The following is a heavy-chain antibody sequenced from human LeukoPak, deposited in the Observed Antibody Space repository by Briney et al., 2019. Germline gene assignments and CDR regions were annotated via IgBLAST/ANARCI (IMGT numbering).Heavy chain of an antibody. Sequence: GGSLRLSCAASGFTFSSYGMSWVRQAPGKGLEWVSVISGSGGTTYYADSVKGRFTISRDNSKNTLYLQMNSLRAEDTAVYYCAKPGARGLITTSLDYWGQGTLVTVSS. CDR3: AKPGARGLITTSLDY. CDR1: GFTFSSYG. D-gene: IGHD3-10*01. V-gene: IGHV3-23*01. J-gene: IGHJ4*02. CDR2: ISGSGGTT.